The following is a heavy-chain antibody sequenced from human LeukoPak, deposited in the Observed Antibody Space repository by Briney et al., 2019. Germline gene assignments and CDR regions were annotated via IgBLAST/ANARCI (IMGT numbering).Heavy chain of an antibody. J-gene: IGHJ1*01. V-gene: IGHV3-48*03. Sequence: GGSLRLSCEASGFTFSSYEMTWVRQAPGEGLEWISYISATGVIKEADSVKGRFTISIDNAKNSLYLQMDSLRGGDTAVYFCARVNYDYWSSYGPKVPFFAQWGQGTLVAVAS. CDR2: ISATGVI. CDR1: GFTFSSYE. CDR3: ARVNYDYWSSYGPKVPFFAQ. D-gene: IGHD3-3*01.